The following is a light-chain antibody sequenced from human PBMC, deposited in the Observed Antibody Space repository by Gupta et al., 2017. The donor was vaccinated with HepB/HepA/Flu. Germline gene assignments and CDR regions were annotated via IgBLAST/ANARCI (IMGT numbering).Light chain of an antibody. CDR3: AAWDDSLNGWV. V-gene: IGLV1-44*01. CDR1: SSNIGSNT. J-gene: IGLJ3*02. Sequence: QSVLTQPPSASGTPGQSVTIPCSGSSSNIGSNTVNWYQQLPGTAPKLLIYNNNQRPSGVPDRFSGSKSGTSASLAISGLQSEDEADYYCAAWDDSLNGWVFGGGTKLTVL. CDR2: NNN.